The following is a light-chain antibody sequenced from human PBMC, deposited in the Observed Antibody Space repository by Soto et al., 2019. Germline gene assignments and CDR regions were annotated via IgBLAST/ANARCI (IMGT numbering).Light chain of an antibody. CDR2: ANT. CDR1: SSNIGADYN. CDR3: QSYDSSLYVSV. Sequence: QSVLTQPPSVSGAPGQRVTISCTGSSSNIGADYNVPWYQQLPGTAPKLLIYANTNRPSGVPDRFSGSKSGTSASLAITGLQAEDEADYYCQSYDSSLYVSVFGGGTKLTVL. J-gene: IGLJ2*01. V-gene: IGLV1-40*01.